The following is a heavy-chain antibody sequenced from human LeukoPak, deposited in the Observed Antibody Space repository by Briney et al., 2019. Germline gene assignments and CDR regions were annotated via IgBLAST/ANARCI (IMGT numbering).Heavy chain of an antibody. D-gene: IGHD4-17*01. Sequence: PGGSLRLSCAASGFTFSSYSMNWVRQAPGKGLEWVSSISSSSSYIYYADSVKGRFTISRDNAKNSLYLQMNSLRAEDTAVYYCARDVGRDYGGYVFDYWGQGTLVTVST. J-gene: IGHJ4*02. CDR2: ISSSSSYI. CDR1: GFTFSSYS. CDR3: ARDVGRDYGGYVFDY. V-gene: IGHV3-21*01.